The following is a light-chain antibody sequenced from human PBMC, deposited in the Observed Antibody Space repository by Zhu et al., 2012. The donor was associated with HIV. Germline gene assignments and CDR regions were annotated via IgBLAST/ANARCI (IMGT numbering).Light chain of an antibody. CDR1: QPINNY. J-gene: IGKJ2*01. Sequence: DIQLTQSPSSLSASVGDRVTITCRASQPINNYLNWYLQKPGKAPSLLIYAASSLHRGVPSRFSGSGSGTDFTLTISSLQPEDFATYFCQQSYMTPNYTFGQGTKVEIK. CDR3: QQSYMTPNYT. CDR2: AAS. V-gene: IGKV1-39*01.